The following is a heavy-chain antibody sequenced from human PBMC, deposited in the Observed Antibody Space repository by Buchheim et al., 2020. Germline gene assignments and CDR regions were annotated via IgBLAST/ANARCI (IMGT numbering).Heavy chain of an antibody. D-gene: IGHD1-1*01. CDR1: GFSFRDSA. CDR2: IWFDGSNK. CDR3: AKEDDDRAHLGS. Sequence: QVQLVESGGGVVQPWTSLRLSCVASGFSFRDSAMHWVRQAPGKGLEWVAMIWFDGSNKYYADSVKGRFTVSRDNSKNMLYLQMNSLRVEDTAVYYCAKEDDDRAHLGSWGQGTL. V-gene: IGHV3-33*06. J-gene: IGHJ1*01.